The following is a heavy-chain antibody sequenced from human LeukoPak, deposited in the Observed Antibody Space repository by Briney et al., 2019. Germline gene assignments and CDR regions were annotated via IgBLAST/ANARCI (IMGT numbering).Heavy chain of an antibody. Sequence: ASVKVSCKASGYTFTGYYMHWVRQAPGQGLEWMGRINPNSGGTNYAQKFQGRVTMTRDTSISTAYMELSRLSSDDTAVYYCARVSGSYSPKQYYFDYWGQGTLVTVSS. J-gene: IGHJ4*02. CDR2: INPNSGGT. CDR3: ARVSGSYSPKQYYFDY. D-gene: IGHD1-26*01. V-gene: IGHV1-2*06. CDR1: GYTFTGYY.